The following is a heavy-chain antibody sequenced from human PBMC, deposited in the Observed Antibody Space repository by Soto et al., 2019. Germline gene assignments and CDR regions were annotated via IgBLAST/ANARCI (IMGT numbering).Heavy chain of an antibody. V-gene: IGHV3-48*01. CDR2: INSGSSTI. Sequence: EVQLVESGGGLVQPGGSLRLSCAASGFTFSSYSMNWVRKAPGKGLEWVSYINSGSSTIYYADSVKGRFTISRDNAKNSLYLQLNSLRAEDTAVYYCARDKPRSGYEKFDYWGQGTLVTVSS. D-gene: IGHD3-3*01. J-gene: IGHJ4*02. CDR3: ARDKPRSGYEKFDY. CDR1: GFTFSSYS.